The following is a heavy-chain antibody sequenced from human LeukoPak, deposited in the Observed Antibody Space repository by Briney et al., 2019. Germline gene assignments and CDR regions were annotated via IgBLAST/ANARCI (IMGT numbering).Heavy chain of an antibody. J-gene: IGHJ3*02. CDR1: GYTLTELS. D-gene: IGHD1-14*01. CDR2: FDPEDGET. CDR3: ATDRRGTGWAFDI. V-gene: IGHV1-24*01. Sequence: GASVKVSCKVSGYTLTELSMQWVRQAPGKGLEWMGGFDPEDGETMYAQKFQGRVIMAEDTTRDTAYMELSSLRSEDTAVYYCATDRRGTGWAFDIWGQGTMVTVSS.